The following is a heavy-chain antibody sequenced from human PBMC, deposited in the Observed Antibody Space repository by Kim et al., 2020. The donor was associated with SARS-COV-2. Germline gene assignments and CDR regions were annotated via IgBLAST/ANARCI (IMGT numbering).Heavy chain of an antibody. J-gene: IGHJ6*02. D-gene: IGHD6-13*01. Sequence: ASVKVSCKASGYTFTSYYMHWVRQAPGQGLEWMGIINPSGGSTSYAQKFQGRVTMTRDTSTSTVYMELSSLRSEDTAVYYCARPLHNEQQLPYPAYYYYYGMDVWGQGTTVTVSS. V-gene: IGHV1-46*01. CDR1: GYTFTSYY. CDR3: ARPLHNEQQLPYPAYYYYYGMDV. CDR2: INPSGGST.